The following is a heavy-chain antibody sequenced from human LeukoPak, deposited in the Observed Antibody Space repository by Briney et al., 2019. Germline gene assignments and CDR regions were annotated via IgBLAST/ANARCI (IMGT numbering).Heavy chain of an antibody. V-gene: IGHV5-51*04. CDR1: GYSFTSYW. J-gene: IGHJ4*02. CDR2: IYPGDSDT. CDR3: ATLAYYDSSGYYGWLDY. Sequence: GESLKISCKGSGYSFTSYWIGWVRQMPGKGLEWMGIIYPGDSDTRYSPSFQGQVTISADKPISTAYLQWSSLKASDTAMYYCATLAYYDSSGYYGWLDYWGQGTLVTVSS. D-gene: IGHD3-22*01.